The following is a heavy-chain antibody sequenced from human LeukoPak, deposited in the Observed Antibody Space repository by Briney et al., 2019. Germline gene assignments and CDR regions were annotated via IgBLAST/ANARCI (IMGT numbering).Heavy chain of an antibody. CDR3: ARDYCYDSTGSYSAPGY. Sequence: ASVKVSCKASGYGFTGYYMHWVRQAPGQGLEWMGWINPNSGGTNYAQKFQGRVTMTRDTSISTAYMELSRLRSDDTAVYYCARDYCYDSTGSYSAPGYWGQGTLVTVSS. CDR2: INPNSGGT. V-gene: IGHV1-2*02. CDR1: GYGFTGYY. D-gene: IGHD3-22*01. J-gene: IGHJ4*02.